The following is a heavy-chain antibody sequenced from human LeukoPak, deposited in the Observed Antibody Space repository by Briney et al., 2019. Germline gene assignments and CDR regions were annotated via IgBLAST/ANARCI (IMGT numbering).Heavy chain of an antibody. CDR2: IWYDGTNK. Sequence: PGGSLRLSCAASGFTFSSYGMHWVRQAPGKGLEWVAVIWYDGTNKYYGDSVKGRFSISRDNSKNTLYLQMNSLRAEDTAVYYCARGKEGFYGMDVWGQGTTVTVSS. J-gene: IGHJ6*02. CDR1: GFTFSSYG. CDR3: ARGKEGFYGMDV. V-gene: IGHV3-33*01.